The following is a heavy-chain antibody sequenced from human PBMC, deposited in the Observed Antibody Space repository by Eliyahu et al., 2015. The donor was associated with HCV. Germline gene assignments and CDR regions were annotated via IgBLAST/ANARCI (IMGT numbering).Heavy chain of an antibody. CDR1: GEALSEHY. J-gene: IGHJ4*02. CDR2: VSYAWST. CDR3: ARARLISAFMDWLLLDQ. Sequence: QVRLEESGPGLVKPSETLSLTCTVSGEALSEHYWXWIRQSPGKGLEWIGDVSYAWSTKNNPSXESRLTTSVDTSKNQFSLRLTSVTAADTAVYYCARARLISAFMDWLLLDQWGQGILV. V-gene: IGHV4-59*11. D-gene: IGHD3/OR15-3a*01.